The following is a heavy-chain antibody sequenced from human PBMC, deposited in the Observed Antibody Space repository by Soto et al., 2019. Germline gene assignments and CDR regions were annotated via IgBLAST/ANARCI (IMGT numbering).Heavy chain of an antibody. CDR2: IDWDDDK. CDR3: ARVAWGSYSDNWFDP. Sequence: SGPTLVNPTQTLTLTCTFSGFSLSTSGMRVGWIRQPPGKALEWLARIDWDDDKFYSTSLKTRLTISKDTSKNQVVLTMTNMDPVDTATYYCARVAWGSYSDNWFDPWGQGTLVTVSS. D-gene: IGHD2-15*01. V-gene: IGHV2-70*04. J-gene: IGHJ5*02. CDR1: GFSLSTSGMR.